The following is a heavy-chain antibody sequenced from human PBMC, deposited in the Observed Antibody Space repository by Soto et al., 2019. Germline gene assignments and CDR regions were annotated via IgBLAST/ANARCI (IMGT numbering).Heavy chain of an antibody. V-gene: IGHV1-2*04. D-gene: IGHD6-6*01. Sequence: SVKVSWEACGYRFTGRYRHSLCHAPGQGLEWMGWINPNSGGTNYAQKFQGWVTMTRDTSISTAYMELSRLRSDYTAVYYCARDRLPEGMDFWVQGTTVTVSS. CDR1: GYRFTGRY. CDR2: INPNSGGT. CDR3: ARDRLPEGMDF. J-gene: IGHJ6*01.